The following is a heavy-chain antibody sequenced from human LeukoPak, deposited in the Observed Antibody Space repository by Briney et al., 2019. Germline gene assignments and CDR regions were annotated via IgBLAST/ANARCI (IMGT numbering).Heavy chain of an antibody. CDR1: AFTFNNYA. Sequence: PGGSLRLSCAASAFTFNNYALSWVRQAPGKGLEWVSAISDSGGNTYYADSVKGRFTISRDNSKNTLYLQMNSLRAEDTAVYFCARRSLSSTALDYWGQGTLVTVSS. CDR3: ARRSLSSTALDY. CDR2: ISDSGGNT. J-gene: IGHJ4*02. V-gene: IGHV3-23*01. D-gene: IGHD2-21*02.